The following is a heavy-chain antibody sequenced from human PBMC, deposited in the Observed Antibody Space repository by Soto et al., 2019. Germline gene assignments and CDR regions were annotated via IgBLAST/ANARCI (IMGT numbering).Heavy chain of an antibody. V-gene: IGHV3-72*01. D-gene: IGHD3-3*01. Sequence: SLRLSCAASGFTFSDHYMDWVRQAPGKGLEWVGRTRNKANSYTTEYAASVKGRFTISRDDSKNSLYLQMNSLKTEDTAVYYCARGSDFWSGYYLDYWGQGTLVTVSS. CDR1: GFTFSDHY. CDR2: TRNKANSYTT. CDR3: ARGSDFWSGYYLDY. J-gene: IGHJ4*02.